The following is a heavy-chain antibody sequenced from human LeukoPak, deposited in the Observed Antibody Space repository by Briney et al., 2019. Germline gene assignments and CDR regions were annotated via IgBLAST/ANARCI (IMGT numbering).Heavy chain of an antibody. CDR2: IYHSGST. J-gene: IGHJ4*02. V-gene: IGHV4-59*12. Sequence: SETLSLTCTVSGGSISSYYWSWIRQPPGKGLEWIGYIYHSGSTYYNPSLKSRVTISVDRSKNQFSLKLSSVTAADTAVYYCARGIAAAGTFDYWGQGTLVTVSS. CDR1: GGSISSYY. D-gene: IGHD6-13*01. CDR3: ARGIAAAGTFDY.